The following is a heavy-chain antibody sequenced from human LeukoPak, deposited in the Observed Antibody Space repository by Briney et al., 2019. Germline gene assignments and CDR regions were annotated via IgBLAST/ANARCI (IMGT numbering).Heavy chain of an antibody. D-gene: IGHD2-2*01. CDR1: GYTFTGYY. CDR2: INPNSGGT. J-gene: IGHJ4*02. V-gene: IGHV1-2*02. CDR3: AREGYCSSTSCPFDY. Sequence: ASVKVSCKASGYTFTGYYMHWVRQAPGQGLEWMGWINPNSGGTNYAQKFQGRVTMTRDTSISTAYMELSRLRSDDTAVYYCAREGYCSSTSCPFDYWGQGTLVTVSS.